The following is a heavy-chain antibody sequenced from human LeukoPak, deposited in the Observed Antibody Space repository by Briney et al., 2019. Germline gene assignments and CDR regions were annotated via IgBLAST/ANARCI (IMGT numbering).Heavy chain of an antibody. CDR2: IIPIFGTA. CDR1: GGTFSSYA. J-gene: IGHJ4*02. D-gene: IGHD2-21*02. Sequence: GASVKVSCKASGGTFSSYAISWVRQAPGQGLEWMGGIIPIFGTANYAQKFQGRVTITADKSTSTAYMELSSLRSEDTAVYYCARGRAIVVVTASAFDYWGQGTLVTVSS. V-gene: IGHV1-69*06. CDR3: ARGRAIVVVTASAFDY.